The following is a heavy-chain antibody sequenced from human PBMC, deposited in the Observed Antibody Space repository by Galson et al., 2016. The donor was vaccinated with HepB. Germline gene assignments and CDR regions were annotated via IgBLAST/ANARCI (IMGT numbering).Heavy chain of an antibody. CDR3: ARLHSPFLEEFDA. CDR2: IHYTGST. Sequence: TLSLTCTVSGGSISGYYWSWIRQPPGQGLEWIGYIHYTGSTRYNPSLKGRVTISVDTSNNQFSLKLSSVTAADTAVYYCARLHSPFLEEFDAWGQGTLVTVAA. D-gene: IGHD2/OR15-2a*01. CDR1: GGSISGYY. J-gene: IGHJ5*02. V-gene: IGHV4-59*01.